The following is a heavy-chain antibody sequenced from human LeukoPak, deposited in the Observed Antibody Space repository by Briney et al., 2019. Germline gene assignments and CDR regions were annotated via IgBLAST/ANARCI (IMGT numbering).Heavy chain of an antibody. J-gene: IGHJ4*02. Sequence: GESPKISCKGSGYNFSSYWIGWVRQMPGKGLEWMGLIYPGDSDTRYSPSFQGQVTISADKSISTAYLQWSSLKASDTAMYYCARESRYYLFDYWGQGTLVTVSS. CDR2: IYPGDSDT. CDR1: GYNFSSYW. CDR3: ARESRYYLFDY. D-gene: IGHD3-3*01. V-gene: IGHV5-51*01.